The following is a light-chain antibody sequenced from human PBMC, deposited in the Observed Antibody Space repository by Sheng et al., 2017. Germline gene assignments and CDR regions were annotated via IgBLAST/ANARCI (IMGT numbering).Light chain of an antibody. CDR3: SSYTTSATPGV. J-gene: IGLJ1*01. V-gene: IGLV2-14*03. Sequence: QSALTQPASVSGSPGQSLTIYCTGTRSDVHSFHYVSWYQQHPGKAPKLIIYDVTNRPSGVSNRFSGSKSGNTASLTISGLQAEDEADYYCSSYTTSATPGVFGTGTKVTVL. CDR2: DVT. CDR1: RSDVHSFHY.